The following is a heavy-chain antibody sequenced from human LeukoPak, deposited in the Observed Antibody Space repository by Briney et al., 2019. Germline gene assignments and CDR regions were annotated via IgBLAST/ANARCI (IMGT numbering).Heavy chain of an antibody. CDR1: SGSISTSNYY. Sequence: SETLSLTCTVSSGSISTSNYYWGWVRQPPGKALEWIGNIFYSGSTYYSPSLKSRVTISLDTSRNQFSLKLNSVTAADTAVYYCAKDTSLRHYDYVWGSSPAFDYWGQGTLVTVSS. CDR2: IFYSGST. V-gene: IGHV4-39*07. D-gene: IGHD3-16*01. CDR3: AKDTSLRHYDYVWGSSPAFDY. J-gene: IGHJ4*02.